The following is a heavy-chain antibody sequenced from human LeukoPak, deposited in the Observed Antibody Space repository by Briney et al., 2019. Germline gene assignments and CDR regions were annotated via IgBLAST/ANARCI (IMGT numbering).Heavy chain of an antibody. CDR1: GFTFSNYG. CDR3: ARAIREYTYGSAFDY. Sequence: GGSLRLSCAASGFTFSNYGMHWVRQAPGKGLEWVAVIWNDGSNKYYADSLKGRFTISRDNSKNTLYLQLNSLRAEDMAVYYCARAIREYTYGSAFDYWGQGTLVTVSS. J-gene: IGHJ4*02. V-gene: IGHV3-33*01. D-gene: IGHD5-18*01. CDR2: IWNDGSNK.